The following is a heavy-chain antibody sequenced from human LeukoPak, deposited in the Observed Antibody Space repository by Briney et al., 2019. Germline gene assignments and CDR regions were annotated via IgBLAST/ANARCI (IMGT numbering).Heavy chain of an antibody. V-gene: IGHV1-18*01. Sequence: ASVKVSCQASGYTFTRYGVSWVRQAPGQGLEWMGWISAYNGNTNYAQKLQGRVTMTTDTPTSTAYMELRSLRSDDTAVYYCARAHGYDSSGYSEAYFDYWGQGTLVTVSS. J-gene: IGHJ4*02. D-gene: IGHD3-22*01. CDR1: GYTFTRYG. CDR2: ISAYNGNT. CDR3: ARAHGYDSSGYSEAYFDY.